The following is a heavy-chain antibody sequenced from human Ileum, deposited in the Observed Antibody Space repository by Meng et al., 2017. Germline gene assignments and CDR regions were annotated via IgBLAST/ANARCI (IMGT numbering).Heavy chain of an antibody. CDR3: ARGGPWFDP. CDR1: GGSFSGYD. J-gene: IGHJ5*02. V-gene: IGHV4-34*01. CDR2: INHSGST. Sequence: QVGLQEWGAGTLKPSETRSLPCVFYGGSFSGYDWGWIRQPPGKGLEWIGEINHSGSTNYNPSLKSRVTISVDTSKNQFSLKLSSVTAADTAVYYCARGGPWFDPWGQGTLVTVSS.